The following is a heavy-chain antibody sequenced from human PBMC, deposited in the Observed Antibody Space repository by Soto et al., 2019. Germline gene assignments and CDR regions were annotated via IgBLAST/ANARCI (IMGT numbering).Heavy chain of an antibody. CDR3: AHRGKLEGGGVISFDY. V-gene: IGHV2-5*02. Sequence: QITLKESGPPLVKPTQTLTLTCTFSGFSLSTSGVGVGWIRQPPGKALEWLALIYWDDDKRYSPSLKSRLTITKDTSKNQVVLTMTNMDPVDTATYYCAHRGKLEGGGVISFDYWGQGTLVTVSS. J-gene: IGHJ4*02. CDR1: GFSLSTSGVG. CDR2: IYWDDDK. D-gene: IGHD3-16*02.